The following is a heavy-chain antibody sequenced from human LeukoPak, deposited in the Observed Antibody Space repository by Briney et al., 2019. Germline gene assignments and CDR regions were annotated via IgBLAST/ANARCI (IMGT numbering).Heavy chain of an antibody. V-gene: IGHV4-59*01. Sequence: EWIGYIYSSGSTNYNPSLKSRVTISVDTSKDQFSLKVNSVIAADTAVYFCARAPYGDYADYWGQGTLVTVSS. D-gene: IGHD4-17*01. CDR3: ARAPYGDYADY. CDR2: IYSSGST. J-gene: IGHJ4*02.